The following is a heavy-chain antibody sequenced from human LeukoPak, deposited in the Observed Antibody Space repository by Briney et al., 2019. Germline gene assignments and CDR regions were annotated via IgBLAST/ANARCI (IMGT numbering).Heavy chain of an antibody. CDR2: IYYNGRT. Sequence: SQTLSLTCTVSGDSINSGYHWSWIRQQPGKGLEWIGNIYYNGRTYYKTSLKSRIIITVDMSKNQISLQLSSVTAADTAVYYCARDLRGSPMDVWGKGTPVAVSS. V-gene: IGHV4-31*03. CDR3: ARDLRGSPMDV. D-gene: IGHD1-26*01. CDR1: GDSINSGYH. J-gene: IGHJ6*03.